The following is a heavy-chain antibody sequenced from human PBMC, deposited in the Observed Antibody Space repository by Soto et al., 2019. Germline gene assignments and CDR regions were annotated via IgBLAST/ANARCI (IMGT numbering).Heavy chain of an antibody. CDR1: GGSFSGYY. J-gene: IGHJ6*02. CDR2: INHSGST. D-gene: IGHD3-10*01. Sequence: PSETLSLTCAVYGGSFSGYYWSWIRQPPGKGLEWIGEINHSGSTNYNPSLKSRVTISVETAKNQFSLTLSSVTAADTAVYYCARVRLLQGLLWFGASYCMDVCGQGTTVTVSS. CDR3: ARVRLLQGLLWFGASYCMDV. V-gene: IGHV4-34*01.